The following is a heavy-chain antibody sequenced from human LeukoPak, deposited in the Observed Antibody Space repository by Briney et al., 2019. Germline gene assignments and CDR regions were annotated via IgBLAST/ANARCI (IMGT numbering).Heavy chain of an antibody. J-gene: IGHJ4*02. CDR1: GYSFTNYW. Sequence: GESLKISCKGFGYSFTNYWIGWVRQMPGKGLEWMGIICPGDSDTTYSPTFQGQVTISADKSISTAYLQWSSLKASDTAMYYCARHPELRYSGYDFEASDFWGQGTLVTVSS. V-gene: IGHV5-51*01. D-gene: IGHD5-12*01. CDR2: ICPGDSDT. CDR3: ARHPELRYSGYDFEASDF.